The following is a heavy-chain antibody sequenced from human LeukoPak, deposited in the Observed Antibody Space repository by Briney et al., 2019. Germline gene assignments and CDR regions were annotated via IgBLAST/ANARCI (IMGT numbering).Heavy chain of an antibody. CDR3: VREGYYESGSSPTFYFDY. V-gene: IGHV3-30-3*01. CDR1: GFDFHNYV. D-gene: IGHD3-10*01. CDR2: ISYAVNIK. Sequence: GGSLRLSCAASGFDFHNYVIHWVRQAPGKGLEWVAVISYAVNIKYYADSVKGRFTISRDSSSKTVFLQMNSLRTEDTAVYYCVREGYYESGSSPTFYFDYWGQGTLVTVSS. J-gene: IGHJ4*02.